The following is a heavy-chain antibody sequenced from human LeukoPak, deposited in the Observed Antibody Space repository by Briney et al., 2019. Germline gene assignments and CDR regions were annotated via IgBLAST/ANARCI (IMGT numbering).Heavy chain of an antibody. D-gene: IGHD1-26*01. Sequence: PSETLSLTCAVSGYSISSGYYWGWIRQPPGKGLEWIGSIYHSGSTYYNPSLKRRVTISVDTSKNHFSLKLSSVTAADTAVYYCARDWGLGSHLYYFDYWGQGTLVTVSS. V-gene: IGHV4-38-2*02. CDR3: ARDWGLGSHLYYFDY. CDR2: IYHSGST. J-gene: IGHJ4*02. CDR1: GYSISSGYY.